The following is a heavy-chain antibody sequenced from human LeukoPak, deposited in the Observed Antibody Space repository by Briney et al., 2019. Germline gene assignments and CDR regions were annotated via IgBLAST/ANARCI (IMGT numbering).Heavy chain of an antibody. D-gene: IGHD5-24*01. CDR3: ARGFRGYYYYYYMDV. CDR1: GGSFSGYY. J-gene: IGHJ6*03. CDR2: INHSGST. V-gene: IGHV4-34*01. Sequence: SETLSLTCAVYGGSFSGYYWSWIRQPPRKGLELVGKINHSGSTNYNPSLKSRVTISVDTSKNQFSLKLSSVTAADTAVYYCARGFRGYYYYYYMDVWGKGTTVTVSS.